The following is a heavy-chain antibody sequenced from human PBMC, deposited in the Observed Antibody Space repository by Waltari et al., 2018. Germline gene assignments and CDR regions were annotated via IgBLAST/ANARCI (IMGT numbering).Heavy chain of an antibody. D-gene: IGHD1-1*01. V-gene: IGHV2-5*02. J-gene: IGHJ4*02. CDR1: GFSITSSGVA. CDR2: IYGDDTA. CDR3: AKGPTTLDY. Sequence: QITLKESGPTLVKPAPTLTLTCSFSGFSITSSGVAINWVRQPPGQALEWLALIYGDDTARYRPSVRDRVTVTRDASKNPVIFTMTNINPVDTATYYCAKGPTTLDYWGPGTLVTVSS.